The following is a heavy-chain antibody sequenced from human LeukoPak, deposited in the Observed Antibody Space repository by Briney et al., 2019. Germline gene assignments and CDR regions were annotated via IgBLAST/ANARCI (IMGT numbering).Heavy chain of an antibody. V-gene: IGHV4-61*02. J-gene: IGHJ4*02. CDR1: GGSISSGSYY. CDR2: IYTSGST. D-gene: IGHD3-3*01. CDR3: AREGESYYDFWSGYYPYYFDY. Sequence: SQTLSLTCTVSGGSISSGSYYWSCIRQPAGKGLEWIRRIYTSGSTNYNPSLKSRVTISVDTSKNQFSLKLSSVTAADTAVYYCAREGESYYDFWSGYYPYYFDYWGQGTLVTVSS.